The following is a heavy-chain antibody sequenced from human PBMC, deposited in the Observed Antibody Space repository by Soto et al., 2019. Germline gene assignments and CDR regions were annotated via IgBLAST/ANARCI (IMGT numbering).Heavy chain of an antibody. Sequence: ASVKVSGKASGYTFTSYGISWVRQAPGQGLEWMGWISAYNGNTNYAQKLQGRVTMTTDTSTSTAYMELRSLRSDDTAVYYCARAIVVVPAATLDDYWGQGTLVTVSS. CDR3: ARAIVVVPAATLDDY. CDR2: ISAYNGNT. D-gene: IGHD2-2*01. CDR1: GYTFTSYG. V-gene: IGHV1-18*04. J-gene: IGHJ4*02.